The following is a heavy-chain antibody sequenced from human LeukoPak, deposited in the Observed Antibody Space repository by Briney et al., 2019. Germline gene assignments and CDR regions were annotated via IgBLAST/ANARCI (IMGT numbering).Heavy chain of an antibody. V-gene: IGHV3-9*01. Sequence: GGSLRLSCAASGFTFADYAMHWVRQTPGKGLEWVSGISWNSGNIDYADSVTGRFTISRDNAKNSLYLQMNSLRAEDTALYYCAKGRGYNYGYIFGYFDYWGQGTLVTVSS. CDR2: ISWNSGNI. CDR1: GFTFADYA. J-gene: IGHJ4*02. CDR3: AKGRGYNYGYIFGYFDY. D-gene: IGHD5-18*01.